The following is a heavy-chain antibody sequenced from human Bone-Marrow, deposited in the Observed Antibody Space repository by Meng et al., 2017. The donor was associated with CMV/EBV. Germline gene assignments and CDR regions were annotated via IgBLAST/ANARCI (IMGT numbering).Heavy chain of an antibody. CDR2: ISSSSSYI. J-gene: IGHJ3*02. V-gene: IGHV3-21*01. CDR3: ARGGRDAFDI. CDR1: GFTFISYS. Sequence: GESRKISCAASGFTFISYSMNWVRQAPGKGLEWVSSISSSSSYIYYADSVKGRFTISRDNAKNSLYLQMNSLRAEDTAVYYCARGGRDAFDIWGQGTMVTVSS.